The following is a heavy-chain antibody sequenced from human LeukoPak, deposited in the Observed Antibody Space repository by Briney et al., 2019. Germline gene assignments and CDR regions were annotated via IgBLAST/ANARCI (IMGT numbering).Heavy chain of an antibody. J-gene: IGHJ4*02. CDR1: GGSFSGYY. Sequence: SETLSLTCAVYGGSFSGYYWSWIRQPPGKGLEWIGEINHSGSTNYNPSLKSRVTISVDTSKNQFSLKLSSVTAADTAVYYCARGFPNYDYVWGSYRRPYYFDYWGQGTLVTVSS. CDR2: INHSGST. V-gene: IGHV4-34*01. CDR3: ARGFPNYDYVWGSYRRPYYFDY. D-gene: IGHD3-16*02.